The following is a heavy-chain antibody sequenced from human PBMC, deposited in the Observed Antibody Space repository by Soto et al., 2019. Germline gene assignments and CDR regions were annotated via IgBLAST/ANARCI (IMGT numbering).Heavy chain of an antibody. CDR3: ARGGSVSGYNFDY. V-gene: IGHV4-61*05. Sequence: SETLSLTCTVSGGSIISNSYYWGWIRQPPGKGLEWIGYIYYSGSTNYNPSLKSRVTISVDTSKNQFSLKLSSVTAADTAVYYCARGGSVSGYNFDYWGQGTLVTVSS. CDR1: GGSIISNSYY. J-gene: IGHJ4*02. D-gene: IGHD3-22*01. CDR2: IYYSGST.